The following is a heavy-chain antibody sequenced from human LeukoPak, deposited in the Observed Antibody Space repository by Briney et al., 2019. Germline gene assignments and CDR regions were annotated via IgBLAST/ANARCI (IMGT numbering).Heavy chain of an antibody. J-gene: IGHJ4*02. Sequence: GGSLRLSCAASGFTVSGYYMSWVRQAPGRGLEWVSVIYSGGDTSYADSVKGRFTVSRDNAKNTLDLHMNSLKPEDTAFYYCARGFSNFDCWGRGTLVTVSS. CDR2: IYSGGDT. CDR3: ARGFSNFDC. V-gene: IGHV3-66*02. CDR1: GFTVSGYY.